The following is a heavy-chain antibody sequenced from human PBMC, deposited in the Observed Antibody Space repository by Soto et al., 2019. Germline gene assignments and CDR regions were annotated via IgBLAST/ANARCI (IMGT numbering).Heavy chain of an antibody. V-gene: IGHV3-30-3*01. CDR1: GFTFSSYA. Sequence: QVQLVESGGGVVQPGRSLRLSCAASGFTFSSYAMHWVRQAPGKGLEWVAVISYDGSNKYYADSVKGRFTISRDNSKNTLYLQMNSLRAEDTAVYYCAREPRGDCSGGSCYSFFDYWGQGTLVTVSS. CDR3: AREPRGDCSGGSCYSFFDY. D-gene: IGHD2-15*01. CDR2: ISYDGSNK. J-gene: IGHJ4*02.